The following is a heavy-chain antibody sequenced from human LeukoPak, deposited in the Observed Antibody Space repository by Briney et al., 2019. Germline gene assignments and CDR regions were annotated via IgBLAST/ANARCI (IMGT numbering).Heavy chain of an antibody. CDR3: ARGVRGAYFDY. D-gene: IGHD3-10*01. J-gene: IGHJ4*02. CDR1: GGSVSGYY. V-gene: IGHV4-34*01. Sequence: SETLSLTCAVYGGSVSGYYWSWIRQPPGKGLEWIGEINHSGSTNYNPSLKSRVTISVDTSKNQFSLKLSSVTAADTAVYYCARGVRGAYFDYWGQGTLVTVSS. CDR2: INHSGST.